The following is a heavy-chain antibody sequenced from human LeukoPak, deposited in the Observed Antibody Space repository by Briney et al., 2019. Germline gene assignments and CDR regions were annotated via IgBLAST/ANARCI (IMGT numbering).Heavy chain of an antibody. D-gene: IGHD6-19*01. CDR1: GYTFSTYG. V-gene: IGHV1-18*01. CDR2: ISAYNGHT. J-gene: IGHJ4*02. CDR3: ARDKDLGAVAGTFDY. Sequence: ASVKVSCKASGYTFSTYGISWVRQAPGQGLEWMGWISAYNGHTNYAQKFKGRVTMTTDTSTSTAYMELTSLTSDDTAVYYCARDKDLGAVAGTFDYWGQGTLVTVSS.